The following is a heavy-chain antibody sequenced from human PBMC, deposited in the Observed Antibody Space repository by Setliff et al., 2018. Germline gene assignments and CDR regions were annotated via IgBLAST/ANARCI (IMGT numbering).Heavy chain of an antibody. CDR1: GFTFSSYS. CDR2: ISSSSSTI. CDR3: ARALITDILTAYYSPHDAFDI. Sequence: GGSLRLSCAASGFTFSSYSMNWVRQAPGKGLEWVSYISSSSSTIYYADSVKGRFTISRDNAKNSLYLQMNSLRAEDTAVYYCARALITDILTAYYSPHDAFDIWGQGTMVTVSS. D-gene: IGHD3-9*01. V-gene: IGHV3-48*04. J-gene: IGHJ3*02.